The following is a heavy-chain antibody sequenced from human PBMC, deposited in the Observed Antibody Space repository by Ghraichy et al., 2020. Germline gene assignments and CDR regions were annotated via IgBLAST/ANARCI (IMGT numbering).Heavy chain of an antibody. V-gene: IGHV4-34*01. CDR3: ARPGLGEFDP. CDR1: GGSFSGYY. D-gene: IGHD3-3*01. CDR2: INHSGST. J-gene: IGHJ5*02. Sequence: SETLSLTCAVYGGSFSGYYWSWIRQPPGKGLEWIGEINHSGSTNYNPSLKSRVTISIDTSKNQFSLKLSSVTAADTAVYYCARPGLGEFDPWGQGTLVTVSS.